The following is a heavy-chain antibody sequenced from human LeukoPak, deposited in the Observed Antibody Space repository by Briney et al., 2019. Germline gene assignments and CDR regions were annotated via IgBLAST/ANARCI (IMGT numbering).Heavy chain of an antibody. CDR3: ARGRYDYVY. CDR2: MNPNSGNT. J-gene: IGHJ4*02. CDR1: GYTFTGYY. Sequence: ASVKVSCKASGYTFTGYYMHWVRQAPGQGLEWMGWMNPNSGNTGYAQKFQGRVTMTRNTSISTAYMELSSLRSEDTAVYYCARGRYDYVYWGQGTLVTVSS. D-gene: IGHD3-16*01. V-gene: IGHV1-8*02.